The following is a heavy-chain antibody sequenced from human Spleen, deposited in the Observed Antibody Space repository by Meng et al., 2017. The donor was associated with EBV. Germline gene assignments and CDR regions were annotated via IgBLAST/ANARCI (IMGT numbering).Heavy chain of an antibody. J-gene: IGHJ4*02. V-gene: IGHV4-61*08. CDR3: ARADYPQYYFDY. Sequence: TXTLXXTVSGFSLSTSGVGVGWIRQSPGKGLEWIGYFYYSGSTTYNPSLESRVTISVDTSKNQFSLKLSSVTAADTAVYYCARADYPQYYFDYWGQGTLVTVSS. CDR2: FYYSGST. D-gene: IGHD4-11*01. CDR1: GFSLSTSGVG.